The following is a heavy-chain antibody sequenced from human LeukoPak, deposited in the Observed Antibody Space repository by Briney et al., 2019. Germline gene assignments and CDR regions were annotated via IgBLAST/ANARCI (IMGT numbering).Heavy chain of an antibody. D-gene: IGHD7-27*01. Sequence: GGSLRLSCAASGFTISGYWMYWIRHSPAKGLEWVARVNADGSVTNYAGSVKGRFTISRDTATNIVYLQMNSLRDDDTAVYYCARDLNWGQVNYWGQGTLVTVSS. CDR1: GFTISGYW. J-gene: IGHJ4*02. V-gene: IGHV3-74*01. CDR3: ARDLNWGQVNY. CDR2: VNADGSVT.